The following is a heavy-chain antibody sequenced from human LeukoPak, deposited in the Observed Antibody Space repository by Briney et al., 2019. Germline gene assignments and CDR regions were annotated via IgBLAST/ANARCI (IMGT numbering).Heavy chain of an antibody. CDR1: GFTFSSYA. V-gene: IGHV3-23*01. Sequence: GGSVRLFCAASGFTFSSYAMSWVGQAPGKGLEWVSVISNSGGSTCYADSVKGRFTSSRDNSKNTLYLQLNSLRAEDTAVYYCAKRASGSGTSLYYFDYWGQAAMATDSS. CDR3: AKRASGSGTSLYYFDY. D-gene: IGHD3-10*01. J-gene: IGHJ4*02. CDR2: ISNSGGST.